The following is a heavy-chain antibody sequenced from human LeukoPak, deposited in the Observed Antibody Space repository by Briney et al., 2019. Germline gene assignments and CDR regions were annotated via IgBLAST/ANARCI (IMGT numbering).Heavy chain of an antibody. J-gene: IGHJ4*02. V-gene: IGHV1-69*13. Sequence: SVKVSCKASVGTFSIYAISWVRQAPGQGLEWMGGIILIFGTENYAQKYQGRVTITPDESTSTAYMELSSLRSEDTAVYYCARNTRYGDYFDYWGQGTLVTVCS. D-gene: IGHD4-17*01. CDR2: IILIFGTE. CDR3: ARNTRYGDYFDY. CDR1: VGTFSIYA.